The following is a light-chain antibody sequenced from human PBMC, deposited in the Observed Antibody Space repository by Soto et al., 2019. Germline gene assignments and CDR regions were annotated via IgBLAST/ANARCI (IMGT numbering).Light chain of an antibody. Sequence: EIVLTQSPSTLSVSPGERATLSCRASQSVDSYLAWYQQKPGQAPRLLIYGASTKATGIPDRFGGSESGTDFTLTLSILQSEDFALDFCQQYNTWPPAFTFGQGTKLEIK. CDR1: QSVDSY. CDR3: QQYNTWPPAFT. J-gene: IGKJ2*01. CDR2: GAS. V-gene: IGKV3-15*01.